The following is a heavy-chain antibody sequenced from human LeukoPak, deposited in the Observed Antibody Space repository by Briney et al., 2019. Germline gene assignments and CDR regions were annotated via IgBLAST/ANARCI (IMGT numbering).Heavy chain of an antibody. V-gene: IGHV3-30*04. Sequence: GRSLRLSCAASGFTFSSYAMHWVRQAPGKGLEWVAVISNDGNNKYYADSVKGRFTMSRDNSKNTVYLQMNSLRAEDTAMYYCAKVNYYDSSGFLDYWGQGTLVTVSS. CDR1: GFTFSSYA. D-gene: IGHD3-22*01. CDR2: ISNDGNNK. CDR3: AKVNYYDSSGFLDY. J-gene: IGHJ4*02.